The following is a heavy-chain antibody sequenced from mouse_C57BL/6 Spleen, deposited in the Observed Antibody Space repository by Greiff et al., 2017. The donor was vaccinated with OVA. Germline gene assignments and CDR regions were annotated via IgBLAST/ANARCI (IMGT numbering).Heavy chain of an antibody. CDR2: INPNNGGT. CDR3: ARSFITTVEDY. V-gene: IGHV1-22*01. CDR1: GYTFTDYN. J-gene: IGHJ2*01. Sequence: DVQLQESGPELVKPGASVKMSCKASGYTFTDYNMHWVKQSHGKSLEWIGYINPNNGGTSYNQKFKGKATLTVNKSSSTAYMELRSLTSEDSAVYYCARSFITTVEDYWGQGTTLTVSS. D-gene: IGHD1-1*01.